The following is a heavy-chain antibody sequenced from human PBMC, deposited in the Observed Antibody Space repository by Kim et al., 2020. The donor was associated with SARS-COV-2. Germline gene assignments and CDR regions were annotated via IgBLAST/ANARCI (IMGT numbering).Heavy chain of an antibody. V-gene: IGHV3-33*06. CDR2: IWYDGSNK. D-gene: IGHD3-22*01. CDR3: AKDHSGYPLYFDY. CDR1: GFTFSSYA. Sequence: GGSLRLSCAASGFTFSSYAMHWVRQAPGKGLEWVAVIWYDGSNKYYADSVKGRFTISRDNSKNTLYLQMNSLRAEDTAVYYCAKDHSGYPLYFDYWGQGTLVTVSS. J-gene: IGHJ4*02.